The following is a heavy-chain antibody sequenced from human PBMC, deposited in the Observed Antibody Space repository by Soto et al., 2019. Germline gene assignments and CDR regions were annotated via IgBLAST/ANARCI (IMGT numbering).Heavy chain of an antibody. CDR2: IIPIFGTA. J-gene: IGHJ6*02. Sequence: QVQLVQSGAEVKKPGSSVKVSCKASGGTFSSYAISWVRQAPGQGLEWMGGIIPIFGTANYAQKFQGRVTITADESTSTAYMELSSLRSEDTAVYYCARDQRGRWLHPPNYYSYYGMDVWGQGTTVTVSS. CDR3: ARDQRGRWLHPPNYYSYYGMDV. D-gene: IGHD3-16*01. CDR1: GGTFSSYA. V-gene: IGHV1-69*12.